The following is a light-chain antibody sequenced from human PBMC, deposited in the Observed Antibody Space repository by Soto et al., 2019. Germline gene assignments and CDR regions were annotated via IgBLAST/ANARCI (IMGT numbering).Light chain of an antibody. CDR2: DAS. J-gene: IGKJ1*01. V-gene: IGKV1-5*01. CDR1: QSVSMW. CDR3: QQYNTYLTWT. Sequence: DIQMTQSPSTVSAPVGDRVTITCRASQSVSMWLAWYQQKPGKAPRLLIYDASNLESGVPSRFSGSGSRTEFTLTITSLQPEDAATYYCQQYNTYLTWTFGQGTKVDIK.